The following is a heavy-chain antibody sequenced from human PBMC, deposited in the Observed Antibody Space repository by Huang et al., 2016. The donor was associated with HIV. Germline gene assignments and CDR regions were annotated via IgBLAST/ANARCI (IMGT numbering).Heavy chain of an antibody. CDR2: IKQEESEK. Sequence: VESGGRLVQPGGSIRLSCVGSTFSFGAYWMSWVRQTPGKGLEGVANIKQEESEKYYVESVKGRFNISRDNAKKILFLQMDNVRVEDTATYYCATKTGAMDIWGQGTAVTVS. D-gene: IGHD1-7*01. CDR3: ATKTGAMDI. V-gene: IGHV3-7*01. J-gene: IGHJ6*02. CDR1: TFSFGAYW.